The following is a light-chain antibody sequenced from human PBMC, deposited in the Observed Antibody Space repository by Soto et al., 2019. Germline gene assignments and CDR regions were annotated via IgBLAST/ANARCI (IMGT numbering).Light chain of an antibody. CDR2: EVS. Sequence: QSALTQPASVSGSPGQSITISCTGTSSDVGGYNYVSWYQQHPGKAPKLMIYEVSNRPSGVSNRFSGSKSGNTASLPISGLQAEDEADYYCRSYTRSSTLGFGGGTKLTVL. CDR3: RSYTRSSTLG. J-gene: IGLJ3*02. V-gene: IGLV2-14*01. CDR1: SSDVGGYNY.